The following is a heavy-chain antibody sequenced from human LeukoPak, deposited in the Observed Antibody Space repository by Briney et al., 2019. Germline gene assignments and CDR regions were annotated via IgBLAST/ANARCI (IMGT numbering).Heavy chain of an antibody. D-gene: IGHD1-14*01. Sequence: SETLSLTCTVSGGSISPYYWSWIRQPPGKGLEWIGYIYYSGNTNYNPSLKSRVTISVDTSNNQFSLKLSSVTAADTAVYYCARGYYYDYWGQGTLVTVSS. J-gene: IGHJ4*02. CDR2: IYYSGNT. V-gene: IGHV4-59*01. CDR1: GGSISPYY. CDR3: ARGYYYDY.